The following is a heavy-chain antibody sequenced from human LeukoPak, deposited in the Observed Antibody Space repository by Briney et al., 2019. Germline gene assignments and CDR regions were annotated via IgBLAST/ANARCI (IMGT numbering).Heavy chain of an antibody. CDR1: GFTFSDYY. Sequence: PGGSLRLSCAASGFTFSDYYMSWIRQAPGKGLEWVSAISGSGGSTYYADSVKGRFTISRDNSKNTLYLQMNSLRAEDTAVYYCAKGGYYDSSGYYPTFYYYYYGMDVWGQGTTVTVSS. CDR3: AKGGYYDSSGYYPTFYYYYYGMDV. D-gene: IGHD3-22*01. CDR2: ISGSGGST. V-gene: IGHV3-23*01. J-gene: IGHJ6*02.